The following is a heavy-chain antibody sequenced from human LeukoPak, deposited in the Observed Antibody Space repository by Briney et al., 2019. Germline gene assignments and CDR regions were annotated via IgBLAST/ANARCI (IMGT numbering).Heavy chain of an antibody. D-gene: IGHD4-17*01. V-gene: IGHV4-34*01. CDR3: TRGPDTDYGDRVGHWYFDL. CDR2: SNHSGST. Sequence: PSETLSLTCAVYGGSFSGYYWSWIRQPPRKGLEWIGESNHSGSTNYNTSLQTRVTISVDTSKNQFSLTLSCVTGPAQAVFYFTRGPDTDYGDRVGHWYFDLWGRGTLVTVSS. CDR1: GGSFSGYY. J-gene: IGHJ2*01.